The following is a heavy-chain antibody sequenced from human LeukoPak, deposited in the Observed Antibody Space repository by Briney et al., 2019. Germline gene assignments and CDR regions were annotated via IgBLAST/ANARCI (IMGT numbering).Heavy chain of an antibody. CDR2: ISSSSSYI. CDR1: GFTFSSYS. V-gene: IGHV3-21*01. D-gene: IGHD1-26*01. Sequence: GGSLRLSCAASGFTFSSYSMNWVRQAPGQGLEWVSSISSSSSYIYYADSVKGRFTISRDNSKNTLYLQMSSLRAEDTVVYYCATHRGVWGAFKGNYFDYWGQGILVTVSS. J-gene: IGHJ4*02. CDR3: ATHRGVWGAFKGNYFDY.